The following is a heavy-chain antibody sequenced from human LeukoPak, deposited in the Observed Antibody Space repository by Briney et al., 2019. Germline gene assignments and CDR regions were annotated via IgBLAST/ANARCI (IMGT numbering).Heavy chain of an antibody. CDR1: GYSFTSYW. CDR2: IYPGDSDT. D-gene: IGHD6-19*01. CDR3: ARHGPYSSGWYMVGY. J-gene: IGHJ4*02. Sequence: GESLKISCKGSGYSFTSYWIGWVRQMPGKGLEWMGIIYPGDSDTRYSPSFQGQVTISADKSISTAYLQWSSLKASDTAMYYYARHGPYSSGWYMVGYWDQGTLVTVSS. V-gene: IGHV5-51*01.